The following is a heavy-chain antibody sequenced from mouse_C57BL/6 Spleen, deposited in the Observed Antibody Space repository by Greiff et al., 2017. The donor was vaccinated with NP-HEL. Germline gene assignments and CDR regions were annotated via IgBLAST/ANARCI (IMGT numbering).Heavy chain of an antibody. J-gene: IGHJ4*01. CDR1: GYTFTSYW. Sequence: QVQLQQSGPELVRPGASVKISCKAPGYTFTSYWMQWVRQRPGQGLEWIGEIFPGSGSTYYNEKFKSTATLTVDTSSSTAYMQLSSLTSEDSAVAVCARRYEGDYAMDYWGQGTSVTVAS. V-gene: IGHV1-56*01. CDR2: IFPGSGST. D-gene: IGHD2-14*01. CDR3: ARRYEGDYAMDY.